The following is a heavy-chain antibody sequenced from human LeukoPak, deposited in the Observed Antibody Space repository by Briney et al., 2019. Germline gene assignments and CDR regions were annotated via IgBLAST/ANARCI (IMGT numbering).Heavy chain of an antibody. Sequence: SETLSLTCIVSGGSVSSGDYYWSWIRQPPGKGLEWIGYIYYSGSTNYNPSLKSRVTISVDTSKNQFSMKLSSVTAADTAVYYCARGKYGSGSPEYWGQGTLVTVSS. CDR2: IYYSGST. CDR3: ARGKYGSGSPEY. CDR1: GGSVSSGDYY. J-gene: IGHJ4*02. D-gene: IGHD3-10*01. V-gene: IGHV4-61*08.